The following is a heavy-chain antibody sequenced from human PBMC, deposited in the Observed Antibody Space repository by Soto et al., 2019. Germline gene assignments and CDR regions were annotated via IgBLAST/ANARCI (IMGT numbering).Heavy chain of an antibody. CDR2: IYHSGCT. CDR1: GGSISSGGYS. Sequence: QLQLQESGSGLVKPSQTLALTCAVSGGSISSGGYSWSWIRQPPGKGLEWIGYIYHSGCTYYNPSLKSRVTITVDRCKNQFSLNLSSVTAADTAVYSCGRVPDVLGQGTTVTFSS. J-gene: IGHJ6*02. CDR3: GRVPDV. V-gene: IGHV4-30-2*01.